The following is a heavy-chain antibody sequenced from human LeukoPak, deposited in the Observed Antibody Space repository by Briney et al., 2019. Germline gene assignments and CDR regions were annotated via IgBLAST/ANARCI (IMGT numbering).Heavy chain of an antibody. V-gene: IGHV4-59*01. J-gene: IGHJ6*02. CDR2: IYYSGTT. D-gene: IGHD4-17*01. CDR1: GGSISHYY. CDR3: AREDPQTTVPEGMDV. Sequence: SETLSLTCTVSGGSISHYYWIWIRQSPGKGLEWIGYIYYSGTTNYNPSLKSRVTISVDTSRNQFSLQLRSVTAADTAVYYCAREDPQTTVPEGMDVWGQGTTVIVSS.